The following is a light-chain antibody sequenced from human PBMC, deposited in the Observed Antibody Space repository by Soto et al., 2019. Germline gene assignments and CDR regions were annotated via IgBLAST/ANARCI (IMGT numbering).Light chain of an antibody. V-gene: IGLV2-14*03. CDR3: NSYTVRSTLV. CDR1: RSDIGAYDY. J-gene: IGLJ1*01. Sequence: QSALTQPASVSGSPGQSITVSCTGTRSDIGAYDYVSWYQQHPGKAPKLVIYDVSNRPSGVSNRFSGSKSGNTASLTISGLQADDEADYYCNSYTVRSTLVFGTGTKLTVL. CDR2: DVS.